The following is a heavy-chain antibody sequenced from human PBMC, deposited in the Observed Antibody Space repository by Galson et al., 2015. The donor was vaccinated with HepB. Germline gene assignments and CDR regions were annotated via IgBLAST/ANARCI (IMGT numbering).Heavy chain of an antibody. CDR1: GGSVSSDIYY. V-gene: IGHV4-61*01. CDR3: ARDRGHDYGDSRSLDY. Sequence: TLSLTCIVSGGSVSSDIYYWSWVRQPPGKGLEWIVYIHHSGVTNYSPSLTSRVTMSLDTSKNQFSLKLSYVTAADTAIYYCARDRGHDYGDSRSLDYWGQGTLVTVSS. D-gene: IGHD4-17*01. CDR2: IHHSGVT. J-gene: IGHJ4*02.